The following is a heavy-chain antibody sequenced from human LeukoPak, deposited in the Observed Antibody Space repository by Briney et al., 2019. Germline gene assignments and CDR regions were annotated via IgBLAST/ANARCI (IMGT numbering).Heavy chain of an antibody. CDR1: GYTFTSYD. CDR2: MNPNSGNT. V-gene: IGHV1-8*03. Sequence: ASVKVSCKASGYTFTSYDINWGRQAPGQGLEWMGWMNPNSGNTGYAQKFQGRVTITRNTSISTAYMELSSLRSEDTAVYYCARGRAKTTLGAFDSWGQGTMVAVSS. CDR3: ARGRAKTTLGAFDS. D-gene: IGHD1-26*01. J-gene: IGHJ3*02.